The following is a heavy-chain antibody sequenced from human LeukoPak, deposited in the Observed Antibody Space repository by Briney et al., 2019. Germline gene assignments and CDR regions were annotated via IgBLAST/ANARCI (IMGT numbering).Heavy chain of an antibody. J-gene: IGHJ4*02. CDR1: GVSISCYY. CDR3: ARGQGTVTTH. D-gene: IGHD4-17*01. CDR2: IYYSGST. Sequence: SESLSLTCTVSGVSISCYYWSWMRQPPGKGLEWIGYIYYSGSTNYNPSLKSRVTISVDTSKNQFSLKLSSVTAADTAVYYCARGQGTVTTHWGQGTLVTVSS. V-gene: IGHV4-59*12.